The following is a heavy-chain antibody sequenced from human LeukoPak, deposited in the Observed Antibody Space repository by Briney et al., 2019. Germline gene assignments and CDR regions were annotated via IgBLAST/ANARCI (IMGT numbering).Heavy chain of an antibody. Sequence: PSETLSLTCTVSGGSISSYYWSWIRQPPGKGLEWIGYIYYSGSTNYNPSLKSRVTISVDTSKNQFSLKLSSVTAADTAVYYCARVSSGTYYYDSSGQDAFDIWGQGTMVTVSS. CDR2: IYYSGST. D-gene: IGHD3-22*01. CDR3: ARVSSGTYYYDSSGQDAFDI. CDR1: GGSISSYY. J-gene: IGHJ3*02. V-gene: IGHV4-59*08.